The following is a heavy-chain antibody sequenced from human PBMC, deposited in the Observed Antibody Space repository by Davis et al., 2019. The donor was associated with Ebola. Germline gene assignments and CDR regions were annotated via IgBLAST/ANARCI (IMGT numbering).Heavy chain of an antibody. CDR1: GGSISSYY. D-gene: IGHD4-17*01. Sequence: PSETLSLTCTVSGGSISSYYWSWIRQPAGKGLEWIGRIYTSGSTNYNPSLKSRVTMSVDTSKNQFSLKLSSVTAADTAVYYCARGFGEPVTPVDSISGFDYWGQGTLVTVSS. J-gene: IGHJ4*02. CDR2: IYTSGST. V-gene: IGHV4-4*07. CDR3: ARGFGEPVTPVDSISGFDY.